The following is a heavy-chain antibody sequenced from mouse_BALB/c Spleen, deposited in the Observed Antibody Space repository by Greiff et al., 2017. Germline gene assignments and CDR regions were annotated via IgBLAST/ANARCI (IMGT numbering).Heavy chain of an antibody. CDR2: ISSGSSTI. D-gene: IGHD1-2*01. Sequence: EVQVVESGGGLVQPGGSRKLSCAASGFTFSSFGMHWVRQAPEKGLEWVAYISSGSSTIYYADTVKGRFTISRDNPKNTLFLQMTSLRSEDTAMYYCARGTTATSSYWYFDVWGAGTTVTVSS. J-gene: IGHJ1*01. CDR3: ARGTTATSSYWYFDV. V-gene: IGHV5-17*02. CDR1: GFTFSSFG.